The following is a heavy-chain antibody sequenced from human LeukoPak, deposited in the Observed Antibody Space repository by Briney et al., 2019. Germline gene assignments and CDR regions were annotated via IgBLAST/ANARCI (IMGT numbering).Heavy chain of an antibody. V-gene: IGHV3-11*01. CDR2: ISSSGSTI. D-gene: IGHD3-10*01. Sequence: SCKASGYTFSDYYMSWIRQAPGKGLEWVSYISSSGSTIYYADSVKGRFTISRDNAKNSLYLQMNSLRAEDTAVYYCATLYGSGSYYNFSYYYYGMDVWGQGTPVTVSS. CDR1: GYTFSDYY. CDR3: ATLYGSGSYYNFSYYYYGMDV. J-gene: IGHJ6*02.